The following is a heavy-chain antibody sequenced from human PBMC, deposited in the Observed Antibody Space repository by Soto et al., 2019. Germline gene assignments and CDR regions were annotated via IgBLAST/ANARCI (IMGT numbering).Heavy chain of an antibody. V-gene: IGHV1-18*01. CDR3: ARDRSSSDI. CDR2: IKAFNGDT. Sequence: QVQLVQSGAEVKEPGASVKVSCKASGYTFSNYGISWVRQAPGQGLEWMGWIKAFNGDTDYAQKFQDRVTMTTETSTSTAYMELRSLRSDDTAVYYCARDRSSSDIWGQGTMVTVSS. J-gene: IGHJ3*02. CDR1: GYTFSNYG.